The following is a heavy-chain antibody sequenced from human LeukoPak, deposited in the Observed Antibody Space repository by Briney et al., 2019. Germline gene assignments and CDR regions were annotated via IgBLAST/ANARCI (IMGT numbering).Heavy chain of an antibody. Sequence: GRSLRLSCAPSGFTFSSYSMTWVRQASGKGLEWVSTISGTGDKTYYADSVKGRFTISRDNSQNTLFLQMNSLRAEDTALYYCAKHGSGDPPVGVPIRYYYYMDVWGKGTTVTVSS. CDR2: ISGTGDKT. J-gene: IGHJ6*03. V-gene: IGHV3-23*01. CDR1: GFTFSSYS. D-gene: IGHD3-3*01. CDR3: AKHGSGDPPVGVPIRYYYYMDV.